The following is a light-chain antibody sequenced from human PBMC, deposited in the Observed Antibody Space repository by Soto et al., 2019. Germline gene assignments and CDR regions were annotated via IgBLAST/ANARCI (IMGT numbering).Light chain of an antibody. CDR3: QQYNSYV. J-gene: IGKJ3*01. CDR2: KAS. Sequence: TQSPSSLSASVGDRVTITCRASQSISSYLNWYQQKPGKAPKLLIYKASSLESGVPTRFSGSGSGTDFTLTISSLQPEDFATYYCQQYNSYVFGPGTKVDIK. V-gene: IGKV1-5*03. CDR1: QSISSY.